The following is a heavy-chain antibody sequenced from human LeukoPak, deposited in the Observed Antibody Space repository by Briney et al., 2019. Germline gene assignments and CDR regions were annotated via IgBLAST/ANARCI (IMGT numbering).Heavy chain of an antibody. D-gene: IGHD3-10*01. V-gene: IGHV3-53*01. CDR2: IYSGGST. CDR3: ASGLYYGPFDY. J-gene: IGHJ4*02. CDR1: GFTFSSYW. Sequence: GGSLRLSCAASGFTFSSYWMHWVRQAPGKGLEWVSVIYSGGSTYYADSVTGRVTISRDNSKNTLYLQMNSLRAEDTAVYYCASGLYYGPFDYWVQGTLVSVRS.